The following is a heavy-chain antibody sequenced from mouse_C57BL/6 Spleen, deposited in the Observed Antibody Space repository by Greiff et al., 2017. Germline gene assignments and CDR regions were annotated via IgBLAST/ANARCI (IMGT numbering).Heavy chain of an antibody. D-gene: IGHD2-2*01. J-gene: IGHJ4*01. CDR1: GYTFTSYW. Sequence: QVQLQQPGAELVRPGSSVKLSCKASGYTFTSYWMDWVKQRPGQGLEWIGNIYPSDSETHYNQKFKDKATLTVDKSSSTAYMQRSSLTSEDSAVYYCARLRLNAMDYWGQGTSVTVSS. CDR2: IYPSDSET. V-gene: IGHV1-61*01. CDR3: ARLRLNAMDY.